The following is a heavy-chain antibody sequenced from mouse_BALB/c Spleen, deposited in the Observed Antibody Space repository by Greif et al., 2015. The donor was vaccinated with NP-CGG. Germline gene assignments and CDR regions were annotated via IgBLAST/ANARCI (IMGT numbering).Heavy chain of an antibody. CDR3: TTARTTVDY. D-gene: IGHD3-1*01. J-gene: IGHJ4*01. CDR1: GYTFTSYW. V-gene: IGHV1-69*02. CDR2: IYPSDSYT. Sequence: VQLQESGAELVRPGASVELSCKASGYTFTSYWINWVKQRPGQGLEWIGNIYPSDSYTNYNQKFKDKATLTVDKSSSTAYMQLSSPTSEDSAVYYCTTARTTVDYWGQGTSVTVSS.